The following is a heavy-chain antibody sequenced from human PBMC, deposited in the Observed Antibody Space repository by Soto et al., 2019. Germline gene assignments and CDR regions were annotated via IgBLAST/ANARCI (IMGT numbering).Heavy chain of an antibody. Sequence: PSETLSLTCAVSGGSISSGGYSWSWIRQPPGKGLEWIGYIYNSGSTYYNPSLKSRVTISVDRSKNQFSLKLSSVTAADTAVYYCARQRPTDGRWEFANYYGMDVWGQGTPVTVSS. CDR1: GGSISSGGYS. CDR3: ARQRPTDGRWEFANYYGMDV. J-gene: IGHJ6*02. V-gene: IGHV4-30-2*01. CDR2: IYNSGST. D-gene: IGHD1-26*01.